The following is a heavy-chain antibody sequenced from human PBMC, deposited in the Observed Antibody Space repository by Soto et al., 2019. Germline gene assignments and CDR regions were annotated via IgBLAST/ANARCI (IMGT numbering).Heavy chain of an antibody. V-gene: IGHV4-38-2*01. Sequence: PSETLSLTCAVSGYSISSGCYWCFIGQPPGKGLEWIGSIYHSGSTYYNPSLKSRVTISVDTSKNQFSLKLSSVTAADTAVYYCAREYYYDPGWFDPWGQGTLVTVSS. CDR1: GYSISSGCY. J-gene: IGHJ5*02. D-gene: IGHD3-22*01. CDR3: AREYYYDPGWFDP. CDR2: IYHSGST.